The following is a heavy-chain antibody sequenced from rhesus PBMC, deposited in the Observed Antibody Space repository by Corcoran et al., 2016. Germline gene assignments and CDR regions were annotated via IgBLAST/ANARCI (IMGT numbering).Heavy chain of an antibody. D-gene: IGHD6-31*01. V-gene: IGHV4-106*01. Sequence: QVQLQESGPGLVKPSETLSLTCAVSGGSISDDYYWSWIRQPPGKGLVWIGYIYGSGGGTNYNPSLKNRVTISIDTSKNQFSLKLSSVTAADTAVYYCARDRGSGWPGFDYWGQGVLVTVSS. J-gene: IGHJ4*01. CDR1: GGSISDDYY. CDR2: IYGSGGGT. CDR3: ARDRGSGWPGFDY.